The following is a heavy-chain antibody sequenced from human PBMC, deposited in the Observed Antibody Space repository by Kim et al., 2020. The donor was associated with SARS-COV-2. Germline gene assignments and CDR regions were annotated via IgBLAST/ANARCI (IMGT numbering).Heavy chain of an antibody. J-gene: IGHJ4*02. CDR1: GGSFSGYY. Sequence: SETLSLTCAVYGGSFSGYYWRWIRQPPGKGLEWIGEINHSGRTNYNPSLKSRVTISVDTSKNQFSLKLSSVTAADTAVYNCARGRDGSGWAKYYFDYWGQGTLVTVAS. CDR2: INHSGRT. D-gene: IGHD6-19*01. CDR3: ARGRDGSGWAKYYFDY. V-gene: IGHV4-34*01.